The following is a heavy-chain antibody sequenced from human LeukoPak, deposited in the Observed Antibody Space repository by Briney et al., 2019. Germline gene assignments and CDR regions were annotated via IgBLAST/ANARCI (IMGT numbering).Heavy chain of an antibody. CDR1: GGSINSDF. CDR3: ARVARCTSCFDVDY. Sequence: SETLSLTCSVSGGSINSDFWTWIRQPAGKGLEWIGRIHSSETTIYSPSLKSRVTMSLDMAKKQFSLKVTSVTAADTAVYYCARVARCTSCFDVDYWGQGTLVTVSS. J-gene: IGHJ4*02. V-gene: IGHV4-4*07. D-gene: IGHD2-2*01. CDR2: IHSSETT.